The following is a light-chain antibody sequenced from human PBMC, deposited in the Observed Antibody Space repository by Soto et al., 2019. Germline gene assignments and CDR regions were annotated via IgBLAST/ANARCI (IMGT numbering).Light chain of an antibody. V-gene: IGKV3-15*01. CDR3: QQHINWPRT. CDR2: GAS. J-gene: IGKJ1*01. CDR1: QSVSYN. Sequence: IVVTPSPATPSVSPRERVTLSCRASQSVSYNLAWYQQKPGQAPRLLIYGASTRATGIPARFSGSGSGTEFTLTISSLESEDFAVYYCQQHINWPRTFGQGTKVDIK.